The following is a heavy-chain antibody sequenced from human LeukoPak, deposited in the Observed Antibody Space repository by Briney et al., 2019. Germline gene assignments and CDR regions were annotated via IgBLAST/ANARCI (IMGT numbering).Heavy chain of an antibody. J-gene: IGHJ3*02. V-gene: IGHV3-13*04. Sequence: PGGSLRLSCAASGCTFSSYDFHWVRQPPGKGLEWVSAIGTAGDTYYRASVKGRFTMSRANAKNSLYLRMNSLRAGDTAVYYCVRLRDAAFDIWGQGTMVTVSS. CDR3: VRLRDAAFDI. CDR1: GCTFSSYD. CDR2: IGTAGDT. D-gene: IGHD2-2*01.